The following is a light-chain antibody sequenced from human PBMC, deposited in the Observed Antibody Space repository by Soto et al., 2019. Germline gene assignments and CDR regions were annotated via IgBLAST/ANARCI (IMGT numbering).Light chain of an antibody. CDR2: GAS. V-gene: IGKV3-20*01. Sequence: SPTTLYESHRERATLXRRVSQSVSSNLAWYHQQPGQAPRLLIYGASSRATGIPDRFSGSGSGTDFTLTISRLEPEDFAVYYCQQYGSSPPSTFGQGTRLEIK. CDR3: QQYGSSPPST. J-gene: IGKJ5*01. CDR1: QSVSSN.